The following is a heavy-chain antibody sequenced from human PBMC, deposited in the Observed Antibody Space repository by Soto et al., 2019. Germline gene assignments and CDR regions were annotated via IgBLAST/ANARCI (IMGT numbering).Heavy chain of an antibody. D-gene: IGHD2-15*01. CDR3: AKLAGYCSGNSCHGDYAMDV. CDR1: GGSISSKSYS. Sequence: SETLSLTCSVSGGSISSKSYSWGWIRQPPGKGLEWIGTFYYSENTYYNPSLKSRVTISVDTSKNQFSLKLSSVTAADTAVYYCAKLAGYCSGNSCHGDYAMDVWGQG. V-gene: IGHV4-39*01. J-gene: IGHJ6*02. CDR2: FYYSENT.